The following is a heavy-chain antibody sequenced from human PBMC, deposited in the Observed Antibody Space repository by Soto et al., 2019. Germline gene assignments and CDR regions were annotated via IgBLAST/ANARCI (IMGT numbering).Heavy chain of an antibody. Sequence: GESLKISCKGSGYSFTSYWIGWVRQMPGKGLGWMGIIYPGDSDTRYSPSFQGQVTISADKSISTAYLQWSSLKASDTAMYYCAMTTVTTHYYYGMDVWGQGTTVTVSS. CDR2: IYPGDSDT. CDR3: AMTTVTTHYYYGMDV. J-gene: IGHJ6*02. V-gene: IGHV5-51*01. CDR1: GYSFTSYW. D-gene: IGHD4-17*01.